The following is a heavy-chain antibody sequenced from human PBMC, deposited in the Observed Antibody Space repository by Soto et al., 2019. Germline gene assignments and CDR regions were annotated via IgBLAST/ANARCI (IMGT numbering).Heavy chain of an antibody. V-gene: IGHV3-53*01. Sequence: VQLVESGGGLMQPGGSLRLSCAASGFSVNYNFMNWVRKAPGKGLEWVSFTPRTGTTLYADSVRGRLTVSRDDSNNAVYLQMNSLTVDDTAVYYCRAWLLAESFDVWGPGTMVTVSA. D-gene: IGHD2-21*02. CDR1: GFSVNYNF. CDR3: RAWLLAESFDV. J-gene: IGHJ3*01. CDR2: TPRTGTT.